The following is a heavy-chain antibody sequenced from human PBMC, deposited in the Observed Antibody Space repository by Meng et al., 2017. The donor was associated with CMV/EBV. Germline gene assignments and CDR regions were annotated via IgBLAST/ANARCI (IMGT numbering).Heavy chain of an antibody. V-gene: IGHV3-30*03. D-gene: IGHD1-26*01. CDR1: GFIFSDYY. J-gene: IGHJ4*02. CDR3: ARGEQPGTFFDY. CDR2: ISYDGSNK. Sequence: GESLKISCVGSGFIFSDYYMSWIRQAPGKGLEWVAVISYDGSNKYYADSVKGRFTISRDNSKNTLYLQMNSLRAEDTAVYYCARGEQPGTFFDYWGQGTLVTVSS.